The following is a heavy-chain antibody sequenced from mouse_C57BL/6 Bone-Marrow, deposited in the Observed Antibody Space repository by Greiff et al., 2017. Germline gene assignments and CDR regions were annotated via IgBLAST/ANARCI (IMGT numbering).Heavy chain of an antibody. V-gene: IGHV1-80*01. Sequence: VQLQQSGAELVKPGASVKISCKASGYAFSSYWMNWVKQRPGKGLEWIGQIYPGDGDTNYNGKFKGKATLTADKSSSTAYMQLSSLTSEDSAVYFCARVDYGNWYFDVWGTGTTVTVSS. J-gene: IGHJ1*03. CDR3: ARVDYGNWYFDV. D-gene: IGHD1-1*01. CDR2: IYPGDGDT. CDR1: GYAFSSYW.